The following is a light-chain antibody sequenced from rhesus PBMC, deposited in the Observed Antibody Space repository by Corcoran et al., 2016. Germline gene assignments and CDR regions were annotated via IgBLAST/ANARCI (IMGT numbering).Light chain of an antibody. CDR1: QGINHY. CDR2: YAS. J-gene: IGKJ4*01. V-gene: IGKV1-66*01. Sequence: DIQMTQSPSSLSASVGDRVTITCRASQGINHYLSWYQQKQGKATKPLIYYASSLEKGVPSRFSGSGYWTDYTRTISSLQPEDIATYYCQQYNKSPPAFGGGTKVEIK. CDR3: QQYNKSPPA.